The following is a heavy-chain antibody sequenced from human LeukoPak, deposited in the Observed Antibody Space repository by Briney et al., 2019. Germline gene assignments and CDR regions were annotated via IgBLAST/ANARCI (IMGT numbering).Heavy chain of an antibody. Sequence: ASVKVSCKASGYTFTSYGISWVRQAPGQGLEWMGWISAYNGNTNYAQKLQGRVTMTTDTSTSTAYMELRSLRSDDTAVYYCARYLPYCSSTSCYTPNWFDPWGQGTLVTVSS. J-gene: IGHJ5*02. CDR3: ARYLPYCSSTSCYTPNWFDP. CDR2: ISAYNGNT. V-gene: IGHV1-18*01. D-gene: IGHD2-2*02. CDR1: GYTFTSYG.